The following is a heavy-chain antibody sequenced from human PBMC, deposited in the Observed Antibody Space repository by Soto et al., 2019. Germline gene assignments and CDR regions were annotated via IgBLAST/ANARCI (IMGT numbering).Heavy chain of an antibody. V-gene: IGHV3-23*01. Sequence: GGSLRLSCAASGFTFNNYAMTWVRQAPGKGLEWVSGISGSGGTKYYTDSVRGRFTISRDNSKNTLRLQINSLRAEDTAVYYCAKAAVAGMETQRIKLYFDYWGQGSLVTVSS. D-gene: IGHD6-19*01. CDR2: ISGSGGTK. J-gene: IGHJ4*02. CDR3: AKAAVAGMETQRIKLYFDY. CDR1: GFTFNNYA.